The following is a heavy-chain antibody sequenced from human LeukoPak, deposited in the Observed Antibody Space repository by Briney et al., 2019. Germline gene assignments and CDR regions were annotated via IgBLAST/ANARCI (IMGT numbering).Heavy chain of an antibody. Sequence: PGGSLRLPCAASGFTFSSYAMIWVRQTPGKGLEWVSAIHPSGGSTFYADSVKGRFTISRDNFRNTLYLQMNSLRAEDTALYYCAKSDTSNVGGLDYWGEGTLVTVSP. J-gene: IGHJ4*02. CDR3: AKSDTSNVGGLDY. CDR1: GFTFSSYA. CDR2: IHPSGGST. V-gene: IGHV3-23*01. D-gene: IGHD2-8*01.